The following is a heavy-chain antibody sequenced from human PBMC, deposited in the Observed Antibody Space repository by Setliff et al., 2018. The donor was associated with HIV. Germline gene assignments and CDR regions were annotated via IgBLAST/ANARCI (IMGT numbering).Heavy chain of an antibody. D-gene: IGHD6-19*01. CDR3: ARDGLLVAGIRFDY. CDR2: IIPAFGTA. Sequence: SVKVSCKTSGGTFSSYAVSWVRQAPGQGLEWMGGIIPAFGTANYAQKFQGRVTITTDESTSTAYMELSGLRSEDTAVYFCARDGLLVAGIRFDYWGQGTLVAVSS. CDR1: GGTFSSYA. V-gene: IGHV1-69*05. J-gene: IGHJ4*01.